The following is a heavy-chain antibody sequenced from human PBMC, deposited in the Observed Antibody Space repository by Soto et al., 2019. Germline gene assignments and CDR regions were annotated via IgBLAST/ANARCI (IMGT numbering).Heavy chain of an antibody. D-gene: IGHD3-10*01. V-gene: IGHV1-46*03. CDR1: GYTFTSYD. Sequence: ASVKGSCKASGYTFTSYDMHWVRQAPGQGLEWMGIINPSGGSTSYAQKFQGRVTMTRDTSTSTVYMELSSLRSEDTAVYYCAREPPLWFGEPSGDSTLEGGVVVGAPTVIDIPNPLQSLPWG. CDR3: AREPPLWFGEPSGDSTLEGGVVVGAPTVIDIPNPLQSLP. J-gene: IGHJ5*02. CDR2: INPSGGST.